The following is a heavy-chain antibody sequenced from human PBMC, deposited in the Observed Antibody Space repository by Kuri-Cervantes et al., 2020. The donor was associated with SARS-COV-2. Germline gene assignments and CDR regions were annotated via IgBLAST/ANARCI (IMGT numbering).Heavy chain of an antibody. V-gene: IGHV5-51*01. CDR2: IYPGDSDT. Sequence: GESLKISCKGSGYSFTSYWIGWVRQMPGKGLEWMGIIYPGDSDTRYSPSFQGQVTISADKSISTAYLQWSSLKASDTAMYYCARHNGYPTTLTIIDYWGQGTLVTVSS. CDR1: GYSFTSYW. CDR3: ARHNGYPTTLTIIDY. J-gene: IGHJ4*02. D-gene: IGHD5-24*01.